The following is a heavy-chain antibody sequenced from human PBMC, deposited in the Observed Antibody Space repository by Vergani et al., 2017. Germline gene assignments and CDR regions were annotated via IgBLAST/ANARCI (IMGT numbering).Heavy chain of an antibody. CDR3: AKDTAVTTHYYYGMDV. J-gene: IGHJ6*02. V-gene: IGHV3-30*18. D-gene: IGHD4-11*01. CDR1: GFTFSSYG. CDR2: ISYDGSNK. Sequence: QVQLVESGGGLVKPGGSLRLSCAASGFTFSSYGMHWVRQAHGKGLEWVVVISYDGSNKNYADTGKGRVTISRDNSKNTRYLQMNSLRAEDTAVYYFAKDTAVTTHYYYGMDVWGQG.